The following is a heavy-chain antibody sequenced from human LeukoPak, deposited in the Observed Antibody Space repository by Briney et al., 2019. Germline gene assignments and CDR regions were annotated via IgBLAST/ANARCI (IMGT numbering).Heavy chain of an antibody. CDR3: AKDGATYGLGNYYDC. V-gene: IGHV3-30*02. CDR1: GFTFSSYG. CDR2: IWYDGSNK. J-gene: IGHJ4*02. D-gene: IGHD3-10*01. Sequence: GGSLRLSCAASGFTFSSYGMHWVRQAPGKGLEWVAFIWYDGSNKYYTDSVKGRFTVSRDNSKNTLYLQMNSLRVADTAVYYCAKDGATYGLGNYYDCWGQGTLVTVSS.